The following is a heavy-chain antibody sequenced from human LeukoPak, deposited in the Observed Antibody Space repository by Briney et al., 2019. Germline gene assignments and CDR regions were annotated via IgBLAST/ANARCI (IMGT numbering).Heavy chain of an antibody. CDR3: ARELYCSNGSCYLDAFDI. D-gene: IGHD2-15*01. CDR2: IYHSGST. CDR1: GYSISSGYY. J-gene: IGHJ3*02. Sequence: SETLSLTCTVSGYSISSGYYWGWIRQPPGKGLEWIGSIYHSGSTYYNPSLKSRVTISVDTSKNQFSLKLSSVTAADTAVYYCARELYCSNGSCYLDAFDIWGQGTMVTVSS. V-gene: IGHV4-38-2*02.